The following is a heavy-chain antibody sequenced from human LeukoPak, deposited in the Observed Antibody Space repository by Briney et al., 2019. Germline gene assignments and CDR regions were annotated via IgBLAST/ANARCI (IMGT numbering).Heavy chain of an antibody. D-gene: IGHD3-10*01. CDR3: ARANWFGESTGPCDY. V-gene: IGHV1-69*08. CDR1: GGTFNSYT. J-gene: IGHJ4*02. Sequence: SVKVSCKASGGTFNSYTFSWVRQAPGQGLEGMGRVIPIFGTTDYAQKFQGRVTITTDKSTNTAYMELSSLTSEDTAVYYCARANWFGESTGPCDYWGQGTLVAVSS. CDR2: VIPIFGTT.